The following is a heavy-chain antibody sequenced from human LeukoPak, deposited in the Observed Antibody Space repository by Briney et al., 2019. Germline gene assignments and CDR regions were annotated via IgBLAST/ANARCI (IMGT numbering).Heavy chain of an antibody. CDR3: ARDDSGYDAPD. Sequence: SETLSLTCTVSGDSINSDYWNWIRQPPGKGLEWIGFIYYSGSTNYNPSLKSRVTISVDTPKNQFSLKLSSVTAADTAVYYCARDDSGYDAPDWGQGTLVTVSS. J-gene: IGHJ4*02. CDR1: GDSINSDY. V-gene: IGHV4-59*01. D-gene: IGHD5-12*01. CDR2: IYYSGST.